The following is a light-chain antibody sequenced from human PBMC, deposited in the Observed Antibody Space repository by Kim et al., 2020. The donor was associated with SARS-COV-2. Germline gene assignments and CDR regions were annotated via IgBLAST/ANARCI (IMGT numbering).Light chain of an antibody. CDR1: TGAVTSGHY. CDR2: YTT. J-gene: IGLJ2*01. CDR3: FLFYSATGI. Sequence: PGKTVTLTCGSSTGAVTSGHYPFWFQQKPGQAPRTLIYYTTNRHSWTPARFSGSLLGGKAALTLSGAQPEDEAEYFCFLFYSATGIFGGGTQLTVL. V-gene: IGLV7-46*01.